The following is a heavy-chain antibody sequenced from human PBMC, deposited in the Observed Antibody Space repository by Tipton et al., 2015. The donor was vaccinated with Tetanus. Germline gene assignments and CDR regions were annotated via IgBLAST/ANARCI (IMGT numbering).Heavy chain of an antibody. Sequence: SGFNFSVYGMHWVRQAPGKGLEWVAVVWYGGSHNYYADSVKGRFTISRDNSKDTVSLQMNSLRPEDTAVYYCAKLKQWTQPDYWGRGTLVTVSS. CDR3: AKLKQWTQPDY. J-gene: IGHJ4*02. V-gene: IGHV3-33*06. CDR2: VWYGGSHN. D-gene: IGHD6-19*01. CDR1: GFNFSVYG.